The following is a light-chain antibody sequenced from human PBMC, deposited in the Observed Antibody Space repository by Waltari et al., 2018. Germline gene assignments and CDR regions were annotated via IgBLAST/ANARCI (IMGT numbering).Light chain of an antibody. CDR2: NND. Sequence: QSVVTQPPSASGTPGQTVTISCSGSSSNIGHNSVSWYQQLPGTAPKLLIFNNDQRPSGVPDRFSGSESGTSASLAIRGLQSEDEADYYCASWADSLNGPVFGGGTKLTVL. CDR1: SSNIGHNS. J-gene: IGLJ3*02. V-gene: IGLV1-44*01. CDR3: ASWADSLNGPV.